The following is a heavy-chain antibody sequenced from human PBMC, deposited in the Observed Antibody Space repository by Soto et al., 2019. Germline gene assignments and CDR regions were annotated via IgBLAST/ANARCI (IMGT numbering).Heavy chain of an antibody. Sequence: QVQLVQSGAEVKRPGASVKVSCKASGYTFTSYGISWARQAPGQGLEWMGWISAYNVNTIYAQKLQGRVTMTTDTSTSTAYMELRRLRSDDTAVYSCVRGEDVLLFDYWGQGTLVTVSS. V-gene: IGHV1-18*01. CDR2: ISAYNVNT. CDR3: VRGEDVLLFDY. J-gene: IGHJ4*02. CDR1: GYTFTSYG. D-gene: IGHD3-10*01.